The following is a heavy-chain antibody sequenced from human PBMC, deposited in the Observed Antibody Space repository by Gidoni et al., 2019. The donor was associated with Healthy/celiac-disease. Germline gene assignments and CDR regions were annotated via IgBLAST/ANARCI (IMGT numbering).Heavy chain of an antibody. V-gene: IGHV2-5*02. CDR2: IYWDDAK. CDR3: AHRASGQQLWGWFDP. J-gene: IGHJ5*02. D-gene: IGHD6-13*01. Sequence: QITLTESGPKPVKPTQTLTLTCNISGLSLSTSGEGVGWIRQPTGKALEWLALIYWDDAKRYNPSLKSRLTITKDTSKNQVVLTLTNMGPVDTATYYCAHRASGQQLWGWFDPWGQGTLVTVSS. CDR1: GLSLSTSGEG.